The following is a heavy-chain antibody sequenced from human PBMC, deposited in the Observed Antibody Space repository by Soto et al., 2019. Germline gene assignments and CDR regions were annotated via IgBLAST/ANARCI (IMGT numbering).Heavy chain of an antibody. CDR1: GYTFTSYD. V-gene: IGHV1-8*01. D-gene: IGHD4-17*01. Sequence: QVQLVQSGAEVKKPGASVKVSCKASGYTFTSYDINWVRQATGQGLEWMGWMNPDSGNTGYAQKFQGRVTMTRNNSMSTGYMELSSLRSEDTAVYYCARSTNDYGDRHWGQGALVTVSS. CDR2: MNPDSGNT. CDR3: ARSTNDYGDRH. J-gene: IGHJ4*02.